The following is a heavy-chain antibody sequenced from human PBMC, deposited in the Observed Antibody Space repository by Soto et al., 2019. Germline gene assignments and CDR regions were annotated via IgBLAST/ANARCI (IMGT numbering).Heavy chain of an antibody. Sequence: LRLSCTASGFTFGDYAMSWVRQAPGKGLEWVGFIRSKAYGGTTEYAASVKGRSTISRDDSKSIAYLQMNSLKTEDTAVYYCTGDRIAAVPNFDYWGQGTLVTVSS. D-gene: IGHD6-13*01. J-gene: IGHJ4*02. CDR1: GFTFGDYA. CDR2: IRSKAYGGTT. V-gene: IGHV3-49*04. CDR3: TGDRIAAVPNFDY.